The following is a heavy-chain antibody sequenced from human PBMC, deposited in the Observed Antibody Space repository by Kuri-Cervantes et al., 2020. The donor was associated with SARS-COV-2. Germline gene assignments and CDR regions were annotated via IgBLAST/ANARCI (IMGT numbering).Heavy chain of an antibody. CDR1: GFTFSSYW. D-gene: IGHD6-19*01. CDR2: IKQDGSDK. J-gene: IGHJ5*02. V-gene: IGHV3-7*01. Sequence: GGSLRLSCAASGFTFSSYWMSWVRQAPGKGLEWVANIKQDGSDKYYVDSVKGRFTISRDNAKNSLYLQMNSLRAEDTAVYYCARDQGWLDPWVFDPWGQGTLVTVSS. CDR3: ARDQGWLDPWVFDP.